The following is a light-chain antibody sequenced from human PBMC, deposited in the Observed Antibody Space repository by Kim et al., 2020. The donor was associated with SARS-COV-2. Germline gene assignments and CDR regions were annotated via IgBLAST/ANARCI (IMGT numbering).Light chain of an antibody. CDR1: QSVSNSY. CDR3: QQYGSSPLT. Sequence: LSPGERATLSCRDSQSVSNSYLAWYQQKPGQAHRLLIYGASSRATGIPDRFSGSGSGTDFTFSISRLEPEDFAVYYCQQYGSSPLTFGGGTKLEI. V-gene: IGKV3-20*01. J-gene: IGKJ4*01. CDR2: GAS.